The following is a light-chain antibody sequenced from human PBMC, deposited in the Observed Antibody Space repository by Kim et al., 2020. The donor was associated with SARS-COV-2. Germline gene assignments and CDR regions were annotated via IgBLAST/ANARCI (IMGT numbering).Light chain of an antibody. J-gene: IGKJ5*01. CDR1: QSVSSSY. CDR3: QQYGSSPPYT. Sequence: PGERATLSCRASQSVSSSYLAWYQQKPGQAPRLLIYGASSRATGIPDRFSGSGSGTDFTLTISRLEPEDFAVYYCQQYGSSPPYTFGQGTRLEIK. CDR2: GAS. V-gene: IGKV3-20*01.